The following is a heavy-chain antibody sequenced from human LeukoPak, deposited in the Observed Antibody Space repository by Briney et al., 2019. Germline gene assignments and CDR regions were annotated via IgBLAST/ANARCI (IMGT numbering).Heavy chain of an antibody. V-gene: IGHV4-59*01. Sequence: SETLSLTCTVSGGSTSDYYWSWIRQPPGKGLEWIGFISHSGSTDYNPSLKSRVTISIDTSKRQFSLNLSPVIAADTAVYYSARVRVVTQDFDYWGQGTLVTVSP. J-gene: IGHJ4*02. D-gene: IGHD4-23*01. CDR1: GGSTSDYY. CDR2: ISHSGST. CDR3: ARVRVVTQDFDY.